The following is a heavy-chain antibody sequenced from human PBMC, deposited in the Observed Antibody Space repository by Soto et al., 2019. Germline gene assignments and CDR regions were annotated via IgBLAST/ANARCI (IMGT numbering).Heavy chain of an antibody. D-gene: IGHD6-19*01. CDR1: GFTFGNYD. V-gene: IGHV3-23*01. CDR2: ICGSGDA. Sequence: EVQLLESGGGLIQPGGSLRLSCAASGFTFGNYDMSWVRQAPGEGLEWVSGICGSGDAYYAGSFQGRFTISRDNSENTVYLQMNSLRAEDTAVYYCAAISWSGGRFGGYWGQGTLVTVSP. CDR3: AAISWSGGRFGGY. J-gene: IGHJ4*02.